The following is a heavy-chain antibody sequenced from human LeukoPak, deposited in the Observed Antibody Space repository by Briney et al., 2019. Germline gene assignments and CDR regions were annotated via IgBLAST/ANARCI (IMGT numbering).Heavy chain of an antibody. V-gene: IGHV3-49*04. CDR3: TRGYYYGSGSYMYGFDY. D-gene: IGHD3-10*01. Sequence: GGSLRLSCTASGFTFGDYAMSWVRQAPGKGLEWVGFIRSKAYGGTTEYAASVKGRFTISRDDSKSIAYPQMNSLKTEDTAVYYCTRGYYYGSGSYMYGFDYWGQGTLVTVSS. J-gene: IGHJ4*02. CDR1: GFTFGDYA. CDR2: IRSKAYGGTT.